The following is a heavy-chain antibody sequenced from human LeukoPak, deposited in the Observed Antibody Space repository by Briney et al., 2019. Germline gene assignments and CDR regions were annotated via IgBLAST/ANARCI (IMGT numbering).Heavy chain of an antibody. V-gene: IGHV3-23*01. CDR3: AKRDPRPFAFDI. Sequence: GGSPRLSCAASGFTFDKYAMSWVRQTPGKGLEWVSLISGSGSNTYYADSVKGRFTISRDNSKSTLYLQMNSLRVEDTAVYYCAKRDPRPFAFDIWGQGTMVAVSS. CDR2: ISGSGSNT. CDR1: GFTFDKYA. J-gene: IGHJ3*02.